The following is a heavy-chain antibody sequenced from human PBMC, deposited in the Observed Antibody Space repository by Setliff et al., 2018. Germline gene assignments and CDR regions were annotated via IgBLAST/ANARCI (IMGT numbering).Heavy chain of an antibody. CDR1: GGSFSAYY. V-gene: IGHV4-34*01. Sequence: SETLSLTCAVYGGSFSAYYWSWIRQPPGRGLEWIGEINHSGSTNCNPSRKSRVIISVDTSLNQVSLELSAVTAADTAVYYCARVPKIWVKGNYYSYYMDVWGQGTTVTVSS. CDR2: INHSGST. D-gene: IGHD3-10*01. CDR3: ARVPKIWVKGNYYSYYMDV. J-gene: IGHJ6*03.